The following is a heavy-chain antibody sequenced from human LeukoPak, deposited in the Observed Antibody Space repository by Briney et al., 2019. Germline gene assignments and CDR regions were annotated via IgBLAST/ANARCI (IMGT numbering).Heavy chain of an antibody. CDR3: AKCSTTCYGNWFDP. V-gene: IGHV3-23*01. D-gene: IGHD2-2*01. J-gene: IGHJ5*02. CDR2: ISGSGGTT. CDR1: GFTFSSNA. Sequence: GGSLRLSCVDSGFTFSSNAMSWVRQAPGKGLEWVSGISGSGGTTYYADSVKGRFTISRDNSKNTLYLQMSSLRAEDTAVYYCAKCSTTCYGNWFDPWGQGTLVTVSS.